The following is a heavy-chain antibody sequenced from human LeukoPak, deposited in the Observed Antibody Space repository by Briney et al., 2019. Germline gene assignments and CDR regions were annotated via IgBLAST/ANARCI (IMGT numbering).Heavy chain of an antibody. CDR3: ARPFGSGTYYQFDL. D-gene: IGHD3-10*01. Sequence: GGSLRLSCVASGFTFSSYWMSWVRQAPGKGLEWVANIKGDGSDKYYLDSLKGRFTVSRDNAKNSLYLQVNSLRADDTAVYYCARPFGSGTYYQFDLWGQGTLVTVSS. V-gene: IGHV3-7*04. CDR2: IKGDGSDK. J-gene: IGHJ4*02. CDR1: GFTFSSYW.